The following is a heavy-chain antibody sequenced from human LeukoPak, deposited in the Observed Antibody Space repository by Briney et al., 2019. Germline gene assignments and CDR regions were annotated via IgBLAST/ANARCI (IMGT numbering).Heavy chain of an antibody. CDR3: ARHIPYIFGVVITMLYFDY. CDR1: GYTFTSYY. Sequence: ASVKVSCKASGYTFTSYYMHWVRQAPGQGLEWMGIINPSGGSTSYAQKFQGRVTMTRDTSTSTVYMELSSLRSEDTAVYYCARHIPYIFGVVITMLYFDYWGQGTLVTVSS. J-gene: IGHJ4*02. D-gene: IGHD3-3*01. CDR2: INPSGGST. V-gene: IGHV1-46*01.